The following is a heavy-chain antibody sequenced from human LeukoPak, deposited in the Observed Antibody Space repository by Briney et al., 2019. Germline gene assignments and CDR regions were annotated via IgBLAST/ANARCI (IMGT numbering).Heavy chain of an antibody. Sequence: GGSLRLSCAASGFTFNNYAMSWVRQAPGKGLEWVSTIGFGDDSAYYADSVKGRFTISRDNSKNTLYLQMNYLRAEDPAVYYCAKDPTSVGGRHDWLLDSWGQGTLVTVSS. V-gene: IGHV3-23*01. CDR2: IGFGDDSA. CDR1: GFTFNNYA. CDR3: AKDPTSVGGRHDWLLDS. J-gene: IGHJ5*02. D-gene: IGHD3-9*01.